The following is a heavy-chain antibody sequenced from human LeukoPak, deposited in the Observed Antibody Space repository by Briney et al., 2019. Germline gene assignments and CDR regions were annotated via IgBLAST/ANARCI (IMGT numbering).Heavy chain of an antibody. CDR1: GFTFSNYA. V-gene: IGHV3-48*03. CDR3: ARDRNAITFDS. Sequence: PGGSLRLSCAASGFTFSNYAMSWVRQAPGKGLEWVSYIGSSGTTRYYADSVKGRFTISRDNAKNSLYLQMNSLRAEDTAVYYCARDRNAITFDSWGQGTLVTVSS. J-gene: IGHJ4*02. CDR2: IGSSGTTR.